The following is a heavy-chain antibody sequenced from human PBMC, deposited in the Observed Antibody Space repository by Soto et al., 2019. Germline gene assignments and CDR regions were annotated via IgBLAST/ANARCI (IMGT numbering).Heavy chain of an antibody. Sequence: EVQLVESGGGLVQPGGSLRLSCAASGFTFSSYSMNWVRQAPGKGLEWVSYISSSSSTIYYADSVKGRFTISRENAKNSLYLQMNSLRAEDTAVYYSARFMRGEWLLSSGSTHYYYYYYMDVWGKGTTVTVSS. V-gene: IGHV3-48*01. D-gene: IGHD3-3*01. CDR3: ARFMRGEWLLSSGSTHYYYYYYMDV. CDR1: GFTFSSYS. CDR2: ISSSSSTI. J-gene: IGHJ6*03.